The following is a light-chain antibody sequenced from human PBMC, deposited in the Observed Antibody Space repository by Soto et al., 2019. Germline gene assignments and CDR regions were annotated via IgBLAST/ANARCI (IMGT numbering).Light chain of an antibody. CDR3: QQYGSSPGWT. CDR1: QSVSSC. Sequence: EIVLTQSPATLSLSPGERATLSYRASQSVSSCLAWYQQKPGQAPRLLISGASSRATGIPDRLSGSGSGTDFTLTISRLEPEDFAMYYCQQYGSSPGWTFGQGTKVDIK. V-gene: IGKV3-20*01. J-gene: IGKJ1*01. CDR2: GAS.